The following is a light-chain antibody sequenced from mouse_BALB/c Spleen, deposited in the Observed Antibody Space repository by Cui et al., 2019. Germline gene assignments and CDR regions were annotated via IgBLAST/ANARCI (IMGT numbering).Light chain of an antibody. J-gene: IGKJ4*01. CDR3: QQRSSYPFT. Sequence: QIVLTQSSAIMSASPGQTVTITCSASSSVSYMHWFQQKPGTSPKLWIYSTSNLAAGVPARFSGSGSGTSYSLTISRMEAEDAATYYCQQRSSYPFTFGAGTKLEIK. CDR2: STS. V-gene: IGKV4-57*01. CDR1: SSVSY.